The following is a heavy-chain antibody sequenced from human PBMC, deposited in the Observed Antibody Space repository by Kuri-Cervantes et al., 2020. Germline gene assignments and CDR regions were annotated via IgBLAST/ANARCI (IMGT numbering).Heavy chain of an antibody. CDR2: INPNSGDT. CDR1: GFTFTGYY. V-gene: IGHV1-2*02. D-gene: IGHD2-2*01. CDR3: ARPYCGSTTCYAYFDC. Sequence: ASVKVSCKASGFTFTGYYIHWVRQAPGHGLEWMGWINPNSGDTDYAQKFQGRVTMTRDTSISTAYMEVSSLRSDDTAVYYCARPYCGSTTCYAYFDCWGQGTLVTVSS. J-gene: IGHJ4*02.